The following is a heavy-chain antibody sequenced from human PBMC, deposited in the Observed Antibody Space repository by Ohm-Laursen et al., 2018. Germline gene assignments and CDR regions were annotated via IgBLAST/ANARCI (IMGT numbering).Heavy chain of an antibody. CDR1: GFTFSDYY. Sequence: SLRLSCAASGFTFSDYYMNWIRQAPGKGLEWVSYISSSGTTIYYADSVKGRFTISRDNAKDSLYLQMNSLRAEDTAVYYCARDPPEDSSWYADYWGQGTLVTVSP. J-gene: IGHJ4*02. CDR3: ARDPPEDSSWYADY. D-gene: IGHD6-13*01. CDR2: ISSSGTTI. V-gene: IGHV3-11*04.